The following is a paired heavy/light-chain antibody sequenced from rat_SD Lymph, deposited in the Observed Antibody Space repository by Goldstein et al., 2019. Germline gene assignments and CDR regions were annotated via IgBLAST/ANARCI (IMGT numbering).Heavy chain of an antibody. CDR2: ITSGGSNT. V-gene: IGHV5-25*01. CDR1: GFTFSSFA. D-gene: IGHD5-1*01. Sequence: EVQLVESGGGLVQPGRSLKLSCAASGFTFSSFAMAWVRQAPKKGLEWVATITSGGSNTYYPDSVKGRFTISRDNAKSTLYLQMDSLRSEDTATYYCATGSLDYWGQGVMVTVSS. J-gene: IGHJ2*01. CDR3: ATGSLDY.
Light chain of an antibody. V-gene: IGKV19S2*01. J-gene: IGKJ1*01. CDR1: QNINKY. Sequence: DIQMTQSPPSLSASLGDKVTITCQASQNINKYIAWYQQKPGKAPRQLIRYTSTLVSGTPSRFSGSGSGRDYSFSISNVESEDIASYYCLQYDNLPWTFGGGTKLELK. CDR2: YTS. CDR3: LQYDNLPWT.